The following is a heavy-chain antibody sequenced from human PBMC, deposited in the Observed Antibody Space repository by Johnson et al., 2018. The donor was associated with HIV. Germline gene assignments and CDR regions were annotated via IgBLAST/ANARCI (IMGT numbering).Heavy chain of an antibody. J-gene: IGHJ3*02. CDR1: GFTFSSYD. D-gene: IGHD3-22*01. CDR3: ARVDYDSSGYYLYAFDI. V-gene: IGHV3-13*01. CDR2: IGTAGDI. Sequence: VQLVESGGGLVQPGGSLRLSCAASGFTFSSYDMHWVRQATGKGLEWVSAIGTAGDIYYPGSVKGRFTISRENAKNSLYLQMNSLRAEDTALYYCARVDYDSSGYYLYAFDIWGQGTRVTVSS.